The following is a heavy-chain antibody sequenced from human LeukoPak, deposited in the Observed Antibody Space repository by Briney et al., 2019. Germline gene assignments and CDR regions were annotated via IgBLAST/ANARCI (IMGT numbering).Heavy chain of an antibody. V-gene: IGHV1-18*01. Sequence: ASVKVSCKASGYTFTSYGISWVRQAPGQGLEWMGWISAYNGNTNYAQKLQGRVTMTTDTSTSTAYMELRSLRSDDTAVYYCARVEPTDSSSWLSFTWFDPWGQGTLVTVSS. J-gene: IGHJ5*02. CDR2: ISAYNGNT. CDR1: GYTFTSYG. D-gene: IGHD6-13*01. CDR3: ARVEPTDSSSWLSFTWFDP.